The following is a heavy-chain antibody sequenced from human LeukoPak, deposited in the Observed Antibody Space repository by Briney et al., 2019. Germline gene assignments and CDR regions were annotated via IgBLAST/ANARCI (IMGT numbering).Heavy chain of an antibody. CDR2: IYHSGST. CDR3: ARETASGEQQLDLIQPNWFDP. D-gene: IGHD6-13*01. V-gene: IGHV4-30-2*01. CDR1: GGSISSGGNY. Sequence: SETLSLTCTVSGGSISSGGNYWGWIRQPPGKGLEWFGYIYHSGSTYYNPSLKSRVTISVDRSKNQFSLKLSSVTAADTAVYYCARETASGEQQLDLIQPNWFDPWGQGTLVTVSS. J-gene: IGHJ5*02.